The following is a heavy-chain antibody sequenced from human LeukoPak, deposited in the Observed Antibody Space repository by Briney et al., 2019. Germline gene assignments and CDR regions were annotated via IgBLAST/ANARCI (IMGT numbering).Heavy chain of an antibody. CDR1: GFTFSSHG. CDR2: IRYDGSNK. Sequence: GGSLRLSCAASGFTFSSHGMHWVRQAPGKGLEWVAFIRYDGSNKYYADSVKGRFTISRDNSKNTLYLQMNSLRAEDTAVYYCAKDGGYSSSWPNWFDPWGQGTLVTVSS. CDR3: AKDGGYSSSWPNWFDP. D-gene: IGHD6-13*01. J-gene: IGHJ5*02. V-gene: IGHV3-30*02.